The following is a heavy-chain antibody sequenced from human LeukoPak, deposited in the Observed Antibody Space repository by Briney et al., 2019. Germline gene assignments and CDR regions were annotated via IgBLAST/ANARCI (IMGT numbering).Heavy chain of an antibody. CDR2: IYYSGST. J-gene: IGHJ5*02. CDR3: ARRLTDRNWFDP. Sequence: PSETLSLTCTVSGGSISSYYWGWIRQPPGKGLEWIGSIYYSGSTYYNPSLKSRVTISVDTSKNQFSLKLSSVTAADTAVYYCARRLTDRNWFDPWGQGTLVTVSS. V-gene: IGHV4-39*01. D-gene: IGHD1-14*01. CDR1: GGSISSYY.